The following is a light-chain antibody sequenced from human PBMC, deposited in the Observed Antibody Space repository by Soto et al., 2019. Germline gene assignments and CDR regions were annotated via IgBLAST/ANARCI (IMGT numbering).Light chain of an antibody. CDR1: SSNIGSNT. V-gene: IGLV1-44*01. CDR3: ATWDDTLSGWV. CDR2: SNN. Sequence: QSVLTQPPSASGTPGQRVTISCSGSSSNIGSNTVNWYQQLPGTAPKLLIHSNNQRPSGVPDRFSGSKSGTSASLAISGPQSEDEADYYCATWDDTLSGWVFGGGTKLTVI. J-gene: IGLJ3*02.